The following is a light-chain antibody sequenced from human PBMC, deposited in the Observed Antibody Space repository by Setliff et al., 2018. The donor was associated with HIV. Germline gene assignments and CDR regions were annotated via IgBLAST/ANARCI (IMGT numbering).Light chain of an antibody. CDR1: SSDVGSYNL. V-gene: IGLV2-14*02. Sequence: QSVLTQPASVSGSPGQSITISCTGTSSDVGSYNLVSWYQQHPGKAPKLMIYEVSKRPSGVSNRFSGSKSGNTASLTISGLQAEDEADYYCSSYTSSSTPVFGTGTKVTVL. CDR3: SSYTSSSTPV. J-gene: IGLJ1*01. CDR2: EVS.